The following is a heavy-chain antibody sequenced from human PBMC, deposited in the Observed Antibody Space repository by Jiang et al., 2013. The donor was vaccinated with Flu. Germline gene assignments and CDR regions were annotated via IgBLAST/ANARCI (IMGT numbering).Heavy chain of an antibody. Sequence: SSTTYADSVKGRFTISRDNAKSTLYLQMNSLRAEDTAVYYCARSLHWAYDYWGQGTLVTVSS. CDR2: SST. V-gene: IGHV3-74*03. J-gene: IGHJ4*02. CDR3: ARSLHWAYDY. D-gene: IGHD7-27*01.